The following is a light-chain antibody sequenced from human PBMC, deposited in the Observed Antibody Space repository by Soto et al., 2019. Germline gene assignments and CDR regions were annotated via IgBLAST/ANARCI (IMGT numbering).Light chain of an antibody. V-gene: IGLV2-23*02. CDR2: EVS. Sequence: QSALTQPASVSGSPGQTITISCIGTSSNVGNYSIVSWFQQHPGKAPKLMIYEVSLRPSGISDRFSGAKSGNTASLTISGLQADDEADYYCCSYVGGSIYVFGSGTKVTVL. CDR1: SSNVGNYSI. CDR3: CSYVGGSIYV. J-gene: IGLJ1*01.